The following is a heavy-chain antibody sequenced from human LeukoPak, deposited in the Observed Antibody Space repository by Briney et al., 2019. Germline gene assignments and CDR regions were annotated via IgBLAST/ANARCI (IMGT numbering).Heavy chain of an antibody. V-gene: IGHV1-69*05. Sequence: EASVKVSCKASGGTFSSYAISWVRQAPGQGLEWMGGIIPIFGTANYAQKFQGRVTITTDESTSTAYMELSSLRSEDTAVYYCASGLYYDSSGYYYQFDYWGQGTLVTVSS. D-gene: IGHD3-22*01. CDR2: IIPIFGTA. CDR1: GGTFSSYA. J-gene: IGHJ4*02. CDR3: ASGLYYDSSGYYYQFDY.